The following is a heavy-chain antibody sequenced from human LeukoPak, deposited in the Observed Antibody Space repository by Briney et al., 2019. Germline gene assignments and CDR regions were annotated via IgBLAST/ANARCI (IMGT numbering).Heavy chain of an antibody. CDR1: GGSISSSNW. CDR3: ARGEYYDILTGYSLKYFDY. CDR2: IYHSGST. Sequence: SGTLSLTCAVSGGSISSSNWWSWVRQPPGKGLEWIGEIYHSGSTNYNPSLKSRVTISVDKSKNQFSLKLSSVTAADTAVYYCARGEYYDILTGYSLKYFDYWGQGTLVTVSS. V-gene: IGHV4-4*02. J-gene: IGHJ4*02. D-gene: IGHD3-9*01.